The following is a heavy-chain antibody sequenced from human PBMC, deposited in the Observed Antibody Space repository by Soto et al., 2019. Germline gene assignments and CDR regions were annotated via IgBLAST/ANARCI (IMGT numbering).Heavy chain of an antibody. CDR3: ARDRGRYGMDV. CDR1: GFTFSSYG. D-gene: IGHD3-10*01. V-gene: IGHV3-33*01. Sequence: QVQLVESGGGVVQPGRSLRLSCAASGFTFSSYGMHRVRQAPGKGLEWVAVIWYDGSNKYYADSVKGRFTISRDNSKNTLYLQMNSLRAEDTAVYYCARDRGRYGMDVWGQGTTVTVSS. J-gene: IGHJ6*02. CDR2: IWYDGSNK.